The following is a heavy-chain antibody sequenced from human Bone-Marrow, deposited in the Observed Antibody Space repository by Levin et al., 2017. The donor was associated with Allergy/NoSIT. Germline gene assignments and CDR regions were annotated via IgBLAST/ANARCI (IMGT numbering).Heavy chain of an antibody. Sequence: GGSLRLSCAASGYPFTNYGIHWVRQAPGKGLEWVAVIWNDGNNKYYADSVNGRFTISRETPRNTIYLQMNNLRVDDTAVYYCARAEQWLERDYIDFWGQGTLVTVSS. CDR2: IWNDGNNK. D-gene: IGHD6-19*01. CDR3: ARAEQWLERDYIDF. V-gene: IGHV3-33*01. CDR1: GYPFTNYG. J-gene: IGHJ4*02.